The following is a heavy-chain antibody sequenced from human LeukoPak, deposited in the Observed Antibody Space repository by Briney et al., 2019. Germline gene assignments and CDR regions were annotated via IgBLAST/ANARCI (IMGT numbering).Heavy chain of an antibody. CDR2: IYSGGST. Sequence: GGSLRLSCAASGFTVSSNYMSWVRQAPGKGLEWVSVIYSGGSTYYADSVKGRFTISRDNSKNTLYLQMNSLRAEDTAVYYCARDYYDSSGAGSLWGQVTLVTVSS. CDR3: ARDYYDSSGAGSL. CDR1: GFTVSSNY. V-gene: IGHV3-66*02. D-gene: IGHD3-22*01. J-gene: IGHJ4*02.